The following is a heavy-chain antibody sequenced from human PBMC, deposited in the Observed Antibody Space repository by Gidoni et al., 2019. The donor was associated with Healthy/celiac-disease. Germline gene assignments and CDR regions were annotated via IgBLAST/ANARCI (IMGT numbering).Heavy chain of an antibody. V-gene: IGHV4-39*01. J-gene: IGHJ4*02. CDR3: ARQDYDILTGYSPRDY. CDR2: IYYSGST. Sequence: QLQLQESGPGLVKPSETLSLTCTVSGGPISSSSYHWGWIRPPPGKGLEWIGSIYYSGSTYYNPSLKSRVTISVDTSKNQFSLKLSSVTAADTAVYYCARQDYDILTGYSPRDYWGQGTLVTVSS. CDR1: GGPISSSSYH. D-gene: IGHD3-9*01.